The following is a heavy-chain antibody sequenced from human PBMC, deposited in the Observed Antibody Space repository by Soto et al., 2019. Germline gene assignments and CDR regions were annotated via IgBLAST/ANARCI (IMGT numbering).Heavy chain of an antibody. D-gene: IGHD3-9*01. CDR2: INPNTGAT. CDR3: AREKDYDILTVYKGAGGLDY. V-gene: IGHV1-2*02. Sequence: SVEVCSRASGYAFTGYSVPWVREAPRPGLELMGWINPNTGATKYAQKFQGRVTMTRDTSITTAYMELSRLRSDDTAVYYCAREKDYDILTVYKGAGGLDYWGQGTQVTVSS. CDR1: GYAFTGYS. J-gene: IGHJ4*02.